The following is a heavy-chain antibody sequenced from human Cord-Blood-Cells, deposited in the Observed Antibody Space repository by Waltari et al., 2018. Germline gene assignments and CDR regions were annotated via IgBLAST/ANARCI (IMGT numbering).Heavy chain of an antibody. J-gene: IGHJ5*02. V-gene: IGHV4-34*01. CDR3: AREQDIVVVPAANWFDP. CDR2: INHSGST. Sequence: QVQLQQWGAGRLKPSETLSLTCAVYGGSFSGSYWSCLRQPPGKGLEWIGEINHSGSTNYNPSLKSRVTISVDTSKNQFSLKLSSVTAADTAVYYCAREQDIVVVPAANWFDPWGQGTLVTVSS. CDR1: GGSFSGSY. D-gene: IGHD2-2*01.